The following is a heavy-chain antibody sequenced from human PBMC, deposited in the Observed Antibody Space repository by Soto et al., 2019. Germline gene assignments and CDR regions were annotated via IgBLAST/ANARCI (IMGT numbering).Heavy chain of an antibody. J-gene: IGHJ4*02. CDR3: AKGGRQWLVTSDFNY. D-gene: IGHD6-19*01. CDR1: GFTFSDYA. Sequence: VQLVESGGGVVQPGRSLRLSCAASGFTFSDYAMHWVRQAPGKGLEWVAVVSHDGRNTPYADSVKGRFTIPRDSSKNTVSLEMTSLRAEDTAVYYCAKGGRQWLVTSDFNYWGQGALVTVSS. CDR2: VSHDGRNT. V-gene: IGHV3-30*18.